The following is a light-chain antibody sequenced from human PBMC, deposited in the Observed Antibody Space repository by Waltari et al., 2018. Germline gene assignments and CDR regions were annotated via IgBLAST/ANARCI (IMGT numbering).Light chain of an antibody. CDR2: GAS. Sequence: IVMTQSPATLSVSPGEGATLSCRVSQSVSSNLAWYQQKPGPAPRLLIYGASPRATGVPVRFSGSGSGTEFTLTISSLQSEDFAVYYCQQYNNWPPLFGQGTKVEIK. CDR1: QSVSSN. J-gene: IGKJ1*01. CDR3: QQYNNWPPL. V-gene: IGKV3-15*01.